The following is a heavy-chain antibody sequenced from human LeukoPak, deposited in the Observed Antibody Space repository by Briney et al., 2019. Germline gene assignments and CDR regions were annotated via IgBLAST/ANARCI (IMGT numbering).Heavy chain of an antibody. CDR2: ISAYNGNT. CDR3: ARDAEWELREYYFDY. D-gene: IGHD1-26*01. CDR1: GYTFTSYG. Sequence: ASVKVSCKASGYTFTSYGISWVRQAPGQGLEWMGWISAYNGNTNYAQKLQGRVTMTRDMSTSTVYMELSSLRSEDTAVYYCARDAEWELREYYFDYWGQGTLVTVSS. V-gene: IGHV1-18*01. J-gene: IGHJ4*02.